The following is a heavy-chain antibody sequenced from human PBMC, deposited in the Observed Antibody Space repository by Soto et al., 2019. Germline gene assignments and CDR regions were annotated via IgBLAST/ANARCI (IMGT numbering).Heavy chain of an antibody. V-gene: IGHV3-9*01. CDR3: GKGRGWSYGRYYFDY. Sequence: EVQLVESGGGLVQPDRSLRLSCAASGFSFDDYARHWVRQAPGKGLEWVSGISWNSGNIGYADSVKGRFTISRDNAKKSLDLKMHSLRTEDTALYYCGKGRGWSYGRYYFDYWGQGALVTFSS. CDR2: ISWNSGNI. D-gene: IGHD5-18*01. CDR1: GFSFDDYA. J-gene: IGHJ4*02.